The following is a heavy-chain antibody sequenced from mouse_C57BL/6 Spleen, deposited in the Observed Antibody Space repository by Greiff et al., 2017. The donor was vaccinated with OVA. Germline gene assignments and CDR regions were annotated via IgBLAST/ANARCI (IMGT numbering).Heavy chain of an antibody. J-gene: IGHJ4*01. CDR3: ARYDDYYEGVYAMDY. CDR1: GYTFTDYY. V-gene: IGHV1-76*01. Sequence: QVQLQQSGAELVRPGASVKLSCKASGYTFTDYYINWVKQRPGQGLEWIARIYPGSGNTYYNEKFKGKAKLTAEKSSSTAYMQLSSLTSEDSAVYVCARYDDYYEGVYAMDYWGQGTSVTVSS. CDR2: IYPGSGNT. D-gene: IGHD2-3*01.